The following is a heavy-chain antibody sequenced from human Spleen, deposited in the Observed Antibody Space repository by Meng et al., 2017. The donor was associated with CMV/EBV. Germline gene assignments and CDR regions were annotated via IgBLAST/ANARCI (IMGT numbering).Heavy chain of an antibody. CDR1: GLTFSSYW. V-gene: IGHV3-74*03. CDR2: INSDGSRT. CDR3: AFSKFTFGIFFEY. D-gene: IGHD3-3*01. Sequence: EVQLVESGGGLVQPGGSLRLSCAASGLTFSSYWMHWVRQAPGKGLVWVSRINSDGSRTTYADSVKGRFAISRDNAKNTVYLQLNSLRGEDTAVYYCAFSKFTFGIFFEYWGQGTLVTVSS. J-gene: IGHJ4*02.